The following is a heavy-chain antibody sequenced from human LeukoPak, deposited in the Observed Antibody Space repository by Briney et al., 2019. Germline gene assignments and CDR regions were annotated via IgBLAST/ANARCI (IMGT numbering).Heavy chain of an antibody. CDR1: GYSFTNYW. Sequence: GESLKISCKGSGYSFTNYWIGWARQMSGKGLEWMGIIYPGDSDTKYSPSFQGQVTISVDKSISTAYLQWNSLKASDTAMYYCARQSGITTDPFDDWGQGTLVTVSS. D-gene: IGHD3-3*01. CDR3: ARQSGITTDPFDD. J-gene: IGHJ4*02. V-gene: IGHV5-51*01. CDR2: IYPGDSDT.